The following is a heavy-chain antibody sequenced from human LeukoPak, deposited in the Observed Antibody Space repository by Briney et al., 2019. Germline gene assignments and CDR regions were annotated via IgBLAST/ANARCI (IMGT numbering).Heavy chain of an antibody. J-gene: IGHJ4*02. D-gene: IGHD3-3*01. CDR2: ISGSGGST. CDR1: GFTFSSYA. Sequence: GGSLRLSCAASGFTFSSYAMSWVRQAPGKGLEWVSAISGSGGSTYYADSAKGRFTISRDNSKNTLYLQMNSPRAEDTAVYYCAKGARGRDYDFWSGYFVDYWGQGTLVTVSS. CDR3: AKGARGRDYDFWSGYFVDY. V-gene: IGHV3-23*01.